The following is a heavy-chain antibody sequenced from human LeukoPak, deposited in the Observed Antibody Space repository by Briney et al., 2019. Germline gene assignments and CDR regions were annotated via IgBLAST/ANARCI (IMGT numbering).Heavy chain of an antibody. CDR3: ARGRGLCSGGSCYSSPFDY. J-gene: IGHJ4*02. Sequence: GESLKISCKGSRYSFTSYWIGWVRQMPGKGLEWMGIIYPGDSDTRYSPSFQGQVTISADKSISTAYLQWSSLKASDTAMYYCARGRGLCSGGSCYSSPFDYWGQGTLVTVSS. CDR2: IYPGDSDT. D-gene: IGHD2-15*01. CDR1: RYSFTSYW. V-gene: IGHV5-51*01.